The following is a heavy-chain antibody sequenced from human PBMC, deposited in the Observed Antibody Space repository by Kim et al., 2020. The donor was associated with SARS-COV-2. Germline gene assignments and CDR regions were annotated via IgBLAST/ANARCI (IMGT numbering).Heavy chain of an antibody. CDR3: ARAEIAAARRSDAFDI. J-gene: IGHJ3*02. D-gene: IGHD6-6*01. Sequence: ASVKVSCKASGYTFTSYAMNWVRQAPGQGLEWMGWINTNTGNPTYAQGFTGRFVFSLDTSVSTAYLQISSLKAEDTAVYYCARAEIAAARRSDAFDIWGQGTMVTVSS. CDR1: GYTFTSYA. CDR2: INTNTGNP. V-gene: IGHV7-4-1*02.